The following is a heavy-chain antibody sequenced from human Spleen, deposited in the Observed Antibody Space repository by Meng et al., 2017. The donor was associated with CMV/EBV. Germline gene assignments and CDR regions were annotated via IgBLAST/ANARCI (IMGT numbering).Heavy chain of an antibody. Sequence: GGSLRLSCAASGFTFSSYAMSWVRQAPGKGLEWVSVISGSGGSTYYADSVKGRFTISRDNSKNTLYLQMNSLRAEDTAVHYCAKGVCSSTTCYSNWFDPWGQGTLVTVSS. CDR3: AKGVCSSTTCYSNWFDP. D-gene: IGHD2-2*01. CDR2: ISGSGGST. V-gene: IGHV3-23*01. J-gene: IGHJ5*02. CDR1: GFTFSSYA.